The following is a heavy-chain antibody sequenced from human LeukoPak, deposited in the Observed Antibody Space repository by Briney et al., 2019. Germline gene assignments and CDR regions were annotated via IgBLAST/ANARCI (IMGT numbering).Heavy chain of an antibody. V-gene: IGHV3-30*02. CDR1: GFTFSNYW. Sequence: GGSLRLSCAASGFTFSNYWMSWVRQAPGKGLEWVAFIRYDGSNKYYADSVKGRFTISRDNSKNTLYLQMNSLRAEDTAVYYCAKVSHDFWSGDNWFDPWGQGTLVTVSS. CDR3: AKVSHDFWSGDNWFDP. CDR2: IRYDGSNK. J-gene: IGHJ5*02. D-gene: IGHD3-3*01.